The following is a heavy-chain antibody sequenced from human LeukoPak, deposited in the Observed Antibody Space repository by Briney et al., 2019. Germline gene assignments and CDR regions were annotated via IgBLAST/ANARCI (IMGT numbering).Heavy chain of an antibody. Sequence: PSETLSLTCTVSGGSISSSSYYWGWIRQPPGKGLEWIGSIYYSGSTYYNPSLKSRVTISVDTSKNQFSLKLSSVTAADTAVYYCARHPKQWLVPDNWFDPWGQGTLVTVSS. V-gene: IGHV4-39*01. CDR2: IYYSGST. CDR1: GGSISSSSYY. J-gene: IGHJ5*02. D-gene: IGHD6-19*01. CDR3: ARHPKQWLVPDNWFDP.